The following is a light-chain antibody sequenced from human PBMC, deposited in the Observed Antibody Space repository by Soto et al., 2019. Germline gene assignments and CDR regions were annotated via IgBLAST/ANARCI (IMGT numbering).Light chain of an antibody. CDR3: RQYNSYWT. J-gene: IGKJ1*01. V-gene: IGKV1-5*03. CDR1: QSISSW. Sequence: IQMTQSPSTLSASVGDRVTITCRASQSISSWLAWYQQKPGKAPKLLIYKASSLESGVPSRFSGSGSGTEFTLTISCLQPDDFATYYCRQYNSYWTFGQGTKWEIK. CDR2: KAS.